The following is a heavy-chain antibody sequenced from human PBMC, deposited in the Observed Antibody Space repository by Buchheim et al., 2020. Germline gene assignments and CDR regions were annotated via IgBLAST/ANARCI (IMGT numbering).Heavy chain of an antibody. D-gene: IGHD5-18*01. Sequence: VQLVESGGGVVQPGGSLRLSCAASGFTFSSYEMNWVRQAPGKGLEWVSYISSSAGTIYYVDSVQGRFTISRDNAKNSLYLQMNSLRAEDTAVYYCARVRYTYGYLGYLDYWGQGTL. J-gene: IGHJ4*02. V-gene: IGHV3-48*03. CDR2: ISSSAGTI. CDR3: ARVRYTYGYLGYLDY. CDR1: GFTFSSYE.